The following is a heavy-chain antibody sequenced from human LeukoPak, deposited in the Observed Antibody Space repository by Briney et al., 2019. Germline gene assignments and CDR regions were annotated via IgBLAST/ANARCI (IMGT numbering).Heavy chain of an antibody. Sequence: GGSLRLSCAASGFTFRSYSMHWVRQAPGKGLEWVAAISYVVINKYYADSVKGRFTISRDNSQNTMDMQMHNLRAQDKAVYYCAKDLSRITMVRGGGTYYYDGMDVWSQGTTVTVTS. V-gene: IGHV3-30*18. D-gene: IGHD3-10*01. CDR3: AKDLSRITMVRGGGTYYYDGMDV. J-gene: IGHJ6*02. CDR2: ISYVVINK. CDR1: GFTFRSYS.